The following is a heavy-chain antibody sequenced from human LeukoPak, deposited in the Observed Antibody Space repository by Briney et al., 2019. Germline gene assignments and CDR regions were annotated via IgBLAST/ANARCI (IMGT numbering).Heavy chain of an antibody. Sequence: GGSLRLSCAASGFTFSSYAMHWVRQAPGKGLEWVAVISYDGSNKYYADSVKGRFTISRHNSKNTLYLQMNSLRAEDTAVYYCARRGYQLLSRSYYYDYMDVWGKGTTVTVSS. D-gene: IGHD2-2*01. V-gene: IGHV3-30*04. J-gene: IGHJ6*03. CDR3: ARRGYQLLSRSYYYDYMDV. CDR2: ISYDGSNK. CDR1: GFTFSSYA.